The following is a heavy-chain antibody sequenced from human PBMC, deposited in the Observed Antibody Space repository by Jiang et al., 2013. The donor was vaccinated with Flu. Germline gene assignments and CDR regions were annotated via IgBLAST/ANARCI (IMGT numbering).Heavy chain of an antibody. CDR1: GDSVSSNSAA. CDR3: ARASYSSGWGLNDY. J-gene: IGHJ4*02. CDR2: TYYRSKWYN. V-gene: IGHV6-1*01. Sequence: SLTCAISGDSVSSNSAAWNWIRQSPSRGLEWLGRTYYRSKWYNDYAVSVKSRITINPDTSKNQFSLQLNSVTPEDTAVYYCARASYSSGWGLNDYWGQGTLVTVSS. D-gene: IGHD6-19*01.